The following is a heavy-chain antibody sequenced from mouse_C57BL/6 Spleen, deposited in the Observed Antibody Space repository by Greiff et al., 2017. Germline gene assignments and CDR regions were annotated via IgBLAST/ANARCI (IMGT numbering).Heavy chain of an antibody. CDR2: IRSKSNNYAT. CDR1: GFSFNTYA. Sequence: EVQRVESGGGLVQPKGSLKLSCAASGFSFNTYAMNWVRQAPGKGLEWVARIRSKSNNYATSYADSVKDRFTISRDDSESMLYLQMNNVKTEDTAMYYCVGHYYYGSHYAMDYWGQGTSVTVSS. D-gene: IGHD1-1*01. CDR3: VGHYYYGSHYAMDY. J-gene: IGHJ4*01. V-gene: IGHV10-1*01.